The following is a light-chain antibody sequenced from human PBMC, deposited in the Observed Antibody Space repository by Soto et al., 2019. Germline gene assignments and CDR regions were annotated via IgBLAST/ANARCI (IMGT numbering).Light chain of an antibody. CDR3: SSYAGSNKLV. J-gene: IGLJ2*01. CDR2: EVN. V-gene: IGLV2-8*01. CDR1: SSDVGDY. Sequence: QSALTQPPSASGSPGQSVTISCTGTSSDVGDYVSWYQQHPGRAPELMIYEVNKRPSGVPDRFSGSKSGNTASLTVSGLQADDEADYYCSSYAGSNKLVFGGGTKVTVL.